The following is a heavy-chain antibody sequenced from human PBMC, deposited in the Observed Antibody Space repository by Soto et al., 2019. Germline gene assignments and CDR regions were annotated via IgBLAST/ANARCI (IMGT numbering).Heavy chain of an antibody. D-gene: IGHD3-9*01. CDR1: GGSISSSSCY. V-gene: IGHV4-39*01. J-gene: IGHJ4*02. CDR2: IYYNGNT. CDR3: ARGRTNAYYDILTGYYPY. Sequence: SETLSLTCTVSGGSISSSSCYWGWIRLPPGKGLEWIGNIYYNGNTYYNPSLKSGVTISVDTSKSQFSLKLSSVTAADTAVYYCARGRTNAYYDILTGYYPYWGQGTLVTVSS.